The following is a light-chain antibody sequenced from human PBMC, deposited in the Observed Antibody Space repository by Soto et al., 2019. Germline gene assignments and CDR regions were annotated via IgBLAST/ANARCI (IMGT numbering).Light chain of an antibody. CDR2: GAS. V-gene: IGKV3-15*01. J-gene: IGKJ5*01. Sequence: EIVMTQSPATLSVSPGERATLSCRASQSVNSGHLAWYQQKPGQAPRLLIYGASTRATGIPARFSGSGSRTEFSLTISSLQSEDFAGYFCQQYNKWPITFGQRTGLEIK. CDR1: QSVNSGH. CDR3: QQYNKWPIT.